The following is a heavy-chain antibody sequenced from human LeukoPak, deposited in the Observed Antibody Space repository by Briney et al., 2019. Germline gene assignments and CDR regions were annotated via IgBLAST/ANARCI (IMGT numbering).Heavy chain of an antibody. Sequence: SETLSLTCTVSGGSISSRSSYWGWIRQPPGKGLEWIGSIYYSGSTYYNPSLKSRVTISVDKSNNHFSLRLTSVTAADTAVYYCATNGWYCLDHWGQGALVTVSS. D-gene: IGHD6-19*01. CDR1: GGSISSRSSY. V-gene: IGHV4-39*02. J-gene: IGHJ1*01. CDR2: IYYSGST. CDR3: ATNGWYCLDH.